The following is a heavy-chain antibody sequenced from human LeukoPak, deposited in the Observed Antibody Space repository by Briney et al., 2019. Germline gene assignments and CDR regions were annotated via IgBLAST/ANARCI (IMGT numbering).Heavy chain of an antibody. CDR1: GFTFDDYG. Sequence: GGSLRLSCAASGFTFDDYGMHWVRQAPGKGLEWVSGISWNSGSIGYADSVKGRFTISRDNAKNSLYLQMNSLRAEDTAVYYCARGQLLPHDAFDIWGQGTMVTVSS. J-gene: IGHJ3*02. CDR2: ISWNSGSI. D-gene: IGHD2-2*01. CDR3: ARGQLLPHDAFDI. V-gene: IGHV3-9*01.